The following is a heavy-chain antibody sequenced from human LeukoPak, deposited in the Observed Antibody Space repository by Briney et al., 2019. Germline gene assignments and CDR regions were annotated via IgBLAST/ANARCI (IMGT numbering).Heavy chain of an antibody. V-gene: IGHV4-39*07. CDR3: ARESSNYNDAFDI. D-gene: IGHD1-1*01. CDR2: IFYSGST. J-gene: IGHJ3*02. CDR1: GGSFSTIIYY. Sequence: PETLSLTCTVSGGSFSTIIYYWGWARQPPGKGLEWIGNIFYSGSTYYSPSLKSRVTISVDTSKNQFSLKLSSVTAADTAVYYCARESSNYNDAFDIWGQGTMVTVSS.